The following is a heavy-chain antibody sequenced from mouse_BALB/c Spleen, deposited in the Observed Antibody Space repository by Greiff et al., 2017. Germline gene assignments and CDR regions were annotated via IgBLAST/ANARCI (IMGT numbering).Heavy chain of an antibody. V-gene: IGHV5-17*02. CDR1: GFTFSSFG. CDR3: ARSYYGGPYFDY. D-gene: IGHD1-1*01. J-gene: IGHJ2*01. Sequence: EVKVEESGGGLVQPGGSRKLSCAASGFTFSSFGMHWVRQAPEKGLEWVAYISSGSSTIYYADTVKGRFTISRDNPKNTLFLQMTSLRSEDTAMYYCARSYYGGPYFDYWGQGTTLTVSS. CDR2: ISSGSSTI.